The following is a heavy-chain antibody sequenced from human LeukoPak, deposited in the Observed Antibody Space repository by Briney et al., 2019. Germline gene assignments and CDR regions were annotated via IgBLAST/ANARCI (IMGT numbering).Heavy chain of an antibody. D-gene: IGHD3-16*01. J-gene: IGHJ4*02. V-gene: IGHV3-21*01. Sequence: PGGSLRLSCAASGFTFSSYSMNWVRQAPGKGLEWVSSISSSSSYIHYADSVKGRFTISRDNAKNSLYLQMNSLRAEDTAVYYCARDLYDTFDYWGQGTLVTVSS. CDR2: ISSSSSYI. CDR3: ARDLYDTFDY. CDR1: GFTFSSYS.